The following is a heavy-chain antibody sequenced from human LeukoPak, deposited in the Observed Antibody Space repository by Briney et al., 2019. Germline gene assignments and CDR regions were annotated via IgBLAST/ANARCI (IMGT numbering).Heavy chain of an antibody. CDR1: GFTFSSYW. Sequence: PGGSLRLSCTGSGFTFSSYWMSWVRRAPGKGLEWVANIRQDGDLKHYVDSVRGRFTISRDNAENSLYLQMNSLRAEDTAIYYCAREIVGTIKSYFDYWGQGTLVTASS. CDR3: AREIVGTIKSYFDY. V-gene: IGHV3-7*01. D-gene: IGHD1-26*01. J-gene: IGHJ4*02. CDR2: IRQDGDLK.